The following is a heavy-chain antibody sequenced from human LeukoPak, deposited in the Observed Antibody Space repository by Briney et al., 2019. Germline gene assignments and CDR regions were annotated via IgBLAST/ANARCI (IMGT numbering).Heavy chain of an antibody. D-gene: IGHD3-22*01. CDR1: GFTFSSYA. J-gene: IGHJ4*02. V-gene: IGHV3-64*01. CDR2: ISSNGGST. Sequence: GGSLRLSCAASGFTFSSYAMHWVRQAPGKGLEYVSAISSNGGSTYYANSVKGRFTISRDNSKNTLYLQMNSLRAEDTAVYYCARDRYYDSSGSFDYWGQGTLVTVSS. CDR3: ARDRYYDSSGSFDY.